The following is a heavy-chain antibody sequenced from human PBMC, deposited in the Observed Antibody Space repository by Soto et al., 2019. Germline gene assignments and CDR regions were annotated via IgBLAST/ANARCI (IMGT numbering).Heavy chain of an antibody. CDR3: ARRSKDYGGKWDAFDI. D-gene: IGHD4-17*01. CDR2: IYYSGNT. Sequence: PSETLSLTCTVSGGSISSSNYYWGWIRQPTGKGMEWIGYIYYSGNTYYNTSLKSRVTISVDRSKNKFSVNLISVTAADTAVYYCARRSKDYGGKWDAFDIWGQGTMVTVSS. CDR1: GGSISSSNYY. J-gene: IGHJ3*02. V-gene: IGHV4-39*01.